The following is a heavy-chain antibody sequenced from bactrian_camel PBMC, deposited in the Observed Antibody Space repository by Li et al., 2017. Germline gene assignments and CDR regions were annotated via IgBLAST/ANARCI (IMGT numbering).Heavy chain of an antibody. V-gene: IGHV3S53*01. CDR3: RQIGIRGCVGTVLNGHPKRMRTTT. J-gene: IGHJ4*01. CDR2: IRSDGNT. Sequence: VQLVESGGGSVQAGGSLRLSCAAPGYIYTMYCMGWFRQAPGKEREGVATIRSDGNTTYPDSVKGRFTISQDNAKNTLYLQMNNLNLRTQAFTTVRQIGIRGCVGTVLNGHPKRMRTTTGARGPRSPSP. D-gene: IGHD6*01. CDR1: GYIYTMYC.